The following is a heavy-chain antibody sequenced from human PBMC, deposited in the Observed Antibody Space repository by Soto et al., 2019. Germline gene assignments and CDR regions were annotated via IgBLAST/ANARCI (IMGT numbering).Heavy chain of an antibody. CDR3: ARERVYYDSSGYYFLPYNWFDP. CDR1: GGSVSSGSYY. V-gene: IGHV4-61*01. D-gene: IGHD3-22*01. Sequence: QVQLQESGPGLVKPSETLSLTCTVSGGSVSSGSYYWSWIRQPPGKGLEWIGYIYYSGSTNYNPSLKRRVTISVDTSKNQFSLKLSSVTAADTAVYYCARERVYYDSSGYYFLPYNWFDPWGQGTLVTVSS. CDR2: IYYSGST. J-gene: IGHJ5*02.